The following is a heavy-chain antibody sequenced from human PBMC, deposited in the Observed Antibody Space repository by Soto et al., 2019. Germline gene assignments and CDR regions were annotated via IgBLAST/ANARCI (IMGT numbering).Heavy chain of an antibody. J-gene: IGHJ4*02. D-gene: IGHD1-26*01. CDR3: ARGSLVGRQFDY. V-gene: IGHV4-34*01. CDR2: INHSGST. Sequence: QVQLQQWGAGLLKPSETLSLTCAVYGGSFSGYYWSWIRQPPGKGLEWIGEINHSGSTNYNPSLKSRVTISVDTSKNQFSLKLNSVTAADTAVYYCARGSLVGRQFDYWGQGTLVTVSS. CDR1: GGSFSGYY.